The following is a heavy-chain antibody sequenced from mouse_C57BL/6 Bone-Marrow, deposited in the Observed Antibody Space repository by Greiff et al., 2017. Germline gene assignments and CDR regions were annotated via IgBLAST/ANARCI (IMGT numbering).Heavy chain of an antibody. CDR1: EYEFPSHD. CDR2: INSDGGST. CDR3: ARHGDYSKSDAMDY. V-gene: IGHV5-2*01. D-gene: IGHD2-5*01. Sequence: EVKLQESGGGLVQPGESLKLSCESNEYEFPSHDMSWVRKTPEKRLELVAAINSDGGSTYYPDTMERRFIISRDNTKKTLYLQMSSLRSEDTALYYCARHGDYSKSDAMDYWGQGTSVTVSS. J-gene: IGHJ4*01.